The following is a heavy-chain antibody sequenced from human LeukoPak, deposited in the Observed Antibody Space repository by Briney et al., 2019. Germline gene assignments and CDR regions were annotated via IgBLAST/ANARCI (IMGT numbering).Heavy chain of an antibody. V-gene: IGHV1-18*01. CDR2: ISAYNRNT. Sequence: GASVKVSCKASVYIFTSYGFSWVRQAPGQGLEWKGWISAYNRNTNYAQKLQGRVTMNTDTSTSKVYMELRSLRDDDTDVYDCTGVVRGVRAWFDPWGQGTLVTVSS. CDR1: VYIFTSYG. CDR3: TGVVRGVRAWFDP. J-gene: IGHJ5*02. D-gene: IGHD3-10*01.